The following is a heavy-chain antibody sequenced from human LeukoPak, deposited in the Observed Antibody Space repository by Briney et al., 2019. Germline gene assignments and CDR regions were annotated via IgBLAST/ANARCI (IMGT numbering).Heavy chain of an antibody. D-gene: IGHD4-17*01. CDR2: INYSGNT. CDR3: AREGRQDYVYFDY. V-gene: IGHV4-59*01. J-gene: IGHJ4*02. CDR1: GDSISSYY. Sequence: SETLSLTCTVSGDSISSYYWSWIRQPPGKGQEWIGYINYSGNTNYNPSLKSRVTISVDTSKNQFSLRLSSVTAADTAVYYCAREGRQDYVYFDYWGQGTLVTVSS.